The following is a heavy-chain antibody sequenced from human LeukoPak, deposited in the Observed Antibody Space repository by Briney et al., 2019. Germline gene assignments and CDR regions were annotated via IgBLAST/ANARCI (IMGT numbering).Heavy chain of an antibody. J-gene: IGHJ4*02. CDR1: GFTFSSYA. D-gene: IGHD3-10*01. CDR3: AKSVDPGVRGVIRNSPIDY. CDR2: IRYDGTNK. V-gene: IGHV3-30*02. Sequence: GGSLRLSCAASGFTFSSYAMSWVRQAPGKGLEWVAFIRYDGTNKYYADSVKGRFTISRDNSKNTLYLQVNSLRAEDTAVYYCAKSVDPGVRGVIRNSPIDYWGQGTLVTVSS.